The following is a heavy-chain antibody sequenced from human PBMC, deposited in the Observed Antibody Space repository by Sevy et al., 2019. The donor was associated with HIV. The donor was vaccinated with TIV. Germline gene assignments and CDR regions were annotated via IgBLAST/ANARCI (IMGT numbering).Heavy chain of an antibody. CDR3: ARGGPLVDGTLIPWGMDV. CDR1: GFTFSNYW. Sequence: GGSLRLSCAASGFTFSNYWMNWVRHAPGKGLEWVANIKHDGSDTYYADSVKGRFTLSRDDIKNSVSLQMNSLRVEDTAVYYCARGGPLVDGTLIPWGMDVWGQGTTVTVPS. CDR2: IKHDGSDT. J-gene: IGHJ6*02. D-gene: IGHD1-7*01. V-gene: IGHV3-7*01.